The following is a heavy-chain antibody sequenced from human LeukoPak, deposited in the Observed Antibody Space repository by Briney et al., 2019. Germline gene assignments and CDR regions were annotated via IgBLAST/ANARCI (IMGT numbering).Heavy chain of an antibody. V-gene: IGHV3-9*01. Sequence: GRSLRLSCAASGFTFDDYAMHWVRQAPGKGLEWVSGISWNSGSIGYADSVKGRFTISRDNAKNSLYLQMNSLRAEDTALYYCARDSDGSSRAYFDYWGQGTLVTVSS. J-gene: IGHJ4*02. CDR3: ARDSDGSSRAYFDY. CDR1: GFTFDDYA. CDR2: ISWNSGSI. D-gene: IGHD1-26*01.